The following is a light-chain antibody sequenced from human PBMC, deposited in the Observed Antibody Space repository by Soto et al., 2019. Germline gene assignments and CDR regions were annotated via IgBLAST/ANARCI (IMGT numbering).Light chain of an antibody. CDR1: QSISNY. V-gene: IGKV1-39*01. CDR3: QQSYSTPYT. J-gene: IGKJ2*01. CDR2: AAS. Sequence: DIQMTQSPSSLSASEGDRVTITCRASQSISNYLNWYQHKPGQAPKLLIYAASSLQSGVPSRFTGSGSGTGFTLSISDLQPGDFATYSCQQSYSTPYTFGQGTK.